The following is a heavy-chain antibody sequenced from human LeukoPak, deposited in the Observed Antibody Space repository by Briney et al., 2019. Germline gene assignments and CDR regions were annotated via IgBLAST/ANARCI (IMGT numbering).Heavy chain of an antibody. Sequence: GGSLRLSCAASGFTVSGNYMSWVRQAPGKGLEWVSVIYSGGRTYYADSVKGRCTISRDNSKNTLSLQMNSLRAEDTAVYHCARARVEPGGIGFFDYWGQGTLVIVSS. CDR1: GFTVSGNY. V-gene: IGHV3-53*01. J-gene: IGHJ4*02. CDR2: IYSGGRT. D-gene: IGHD3-16*01. CDR3: ARARVEPGGIGFFDY.